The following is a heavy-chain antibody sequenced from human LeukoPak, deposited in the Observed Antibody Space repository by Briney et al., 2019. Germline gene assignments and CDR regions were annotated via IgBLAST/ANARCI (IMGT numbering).Heavy chain of an antibody. V-gene: IGHV3-23*01. Sequence: GRSLRLSCAASGFTFSSYAMSWVRQAPGKGLEWVSAISGSGGSTYYADSVKGRFTISRDNSKNTLYLQMNSLRAEDTAVYYCAKVMPGGVVVTATSGYFDYWGQGTLVTVSS. CDR1: GFTFSSYA. D-gene: IGHD2-21*02. CDR2: ISGSGGST. J-gene: IGHJ4*02. CDR3: AKVMPGGVVVTATSGYFDY.